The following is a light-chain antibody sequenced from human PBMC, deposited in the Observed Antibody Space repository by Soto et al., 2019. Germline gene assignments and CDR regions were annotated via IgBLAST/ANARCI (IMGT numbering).Light chain of an antibody. J-gene: IGLJ3*02. CDR2: EGS. CDR3: CSYAGSSTWV. Sequence: QSALTQPASVSGSPGQSITISCTGTSSDVGSYNVVSWYQQHPGKAPKLMIYEGSKRPSGVSNRFSGSKSGNTASLTISGLQAEDDADYYCCSYAGSSTWVFGRGTKLTVL. V-gene: IGLV2-23*01. CDR1: SSDVGSYNV.